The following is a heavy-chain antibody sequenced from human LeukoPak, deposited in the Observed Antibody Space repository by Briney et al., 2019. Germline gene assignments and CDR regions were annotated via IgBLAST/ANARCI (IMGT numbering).Heavy chain of an antibody. D-gene: IGHD3-22*01. CDR1: GGTFSSYA. J-gene: IGHJ4*02. V-gene: IGHV1-69*13. CDR3: ARGFPPRRNYDSRGYYSYYFDY. Sequence: SVKVSCKASGGTFSSYAISWVRQAPGQGLEWMGGIIPIFGTANYAQKFQGRVTITADDSTSTAYMDLSSLRSEDTAVYYCARGFPPRRNYDSRGYYSYYFDYWGQGTLVTVSS. CDR2: IIPIFGTA.